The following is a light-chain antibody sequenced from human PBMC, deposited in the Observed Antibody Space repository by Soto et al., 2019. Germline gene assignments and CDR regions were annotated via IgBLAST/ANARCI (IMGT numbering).Light chain of an antibody. CDR3: TLYTSENAYV. Sequence: QSVLTQTPSVSGSPGQSVTISCTGTSTDFVSYNRVSWYQQPPGTAPKLMIYEVSKRPSGVPDRFSGPKSGNTASLTISGLQAADEADYYCTLYTSENAYVFGTGTKV. CDR2: EVS. J-gene: IGLJ1*01. CDR1: STDFVSYNR. V-gene: IGLV2-18*01.